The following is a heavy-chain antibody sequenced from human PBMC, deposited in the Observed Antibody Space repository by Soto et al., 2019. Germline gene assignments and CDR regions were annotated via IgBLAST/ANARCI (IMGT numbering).Heavy chain of an antibody. CDR3: ARGVHNDS. CDR2: IHTGGST. CDR1: GFSVGGNP. Sequence: GGSLRLSCAASGFSVGGNPMTWVRQAPGKGLEWVASIHTGGSTFSADPVKGRFTISRDNSKNMVYLQMNSLTVGDTAMYFCARGVHNDSWGRGTLVTVSS. V-gene: IGHV3-53*01. J-gene: IGHJ4*02. D-gene: IGHD2-8*01.